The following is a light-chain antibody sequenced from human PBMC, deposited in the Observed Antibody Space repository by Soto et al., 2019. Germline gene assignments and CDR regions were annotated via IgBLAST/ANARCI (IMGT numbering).Light chain of an antibody. CDR1: SSDVGSYTL. CDR3: CSYAGSGTYV. J-gene: IGLJ1*01. V-gene: IGLV2-23*01. Sequence: YALTQPASVSGSPGQSITSSCTGTSSDVGSYTLVSWYQQHPGQAPQLLIYEGSKRPSRVSIRFSGSKSGNTASLTISGLQAEDEADFYCCSYAGSGTYVFGTGTKVTVL. CDR2: EGS.